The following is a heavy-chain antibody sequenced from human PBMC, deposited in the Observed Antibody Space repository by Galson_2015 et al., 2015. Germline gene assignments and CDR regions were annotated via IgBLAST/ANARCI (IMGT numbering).Heavy chain of an antibody. D-gene: IGHD5-18*01. CDR1: GFTFSSYA. V-gene: IGHV3-30*18. CDR3: AKGRVDGGNRYGPIYYYYGMDV. Sequence: SLRLSCAASGFTFSSYAIHWVRQAPGKGLDWVAVISYDGSNKYYGDSVKGRFTISRDNSKNTLYLQMNSLRAEDTAVYYCAKGRVDGGNRYGPIYYYYGMDVWGQGTTVTVSS. CDR2: ISYDGSNK. J-gene: IGHJ6*02.